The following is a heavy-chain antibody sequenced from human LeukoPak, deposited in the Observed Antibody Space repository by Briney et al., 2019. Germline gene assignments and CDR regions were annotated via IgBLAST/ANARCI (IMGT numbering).Heavy chain of an antibody. V-gene: IGHV3-23*01. CDR2: VRGSGTAT. Sequence: PGGSLRLSCAASGFTFSTYAMTWVRQAPGKGLEWVSAVRGSGTATYYADSVKGRFTISRDNSKNTLYLQMNSLRAEDTAVYYCAKDKNSRWLQTFDYWGQGTLVTVSS. D-gene: IGHD5-24*01. J-gene: IGHJ4*02. CDR1: GFTFSTYA. CDR3: AKDKNSRWLQTFDY.